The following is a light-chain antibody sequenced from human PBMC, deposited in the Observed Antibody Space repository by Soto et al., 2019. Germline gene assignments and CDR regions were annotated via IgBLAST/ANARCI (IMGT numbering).Light chain of an antibody. CDR1: SSDVGGYNY. J-gene: IGLJ1*01. Sequence: QSVLTQPASVSGSPGQSITISCTGTSSDVGGYNYVSWYQQHPGKAPKLKIYDVSNRPSGVSNRFSGSKSGNTASLTISGLQAEDEADYYCSSYTSSSTLEVFGTGTKVTVL. V-gene: IGLV2-14*01. CDR2: DVS. CDR3: SSYTSSSTLEV.